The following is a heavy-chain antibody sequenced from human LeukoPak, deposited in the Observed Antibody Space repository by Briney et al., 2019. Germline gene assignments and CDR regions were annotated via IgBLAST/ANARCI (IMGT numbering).Heavy chain of an antibody. Sequence: SQTLSLTCTVSGGSISSGGYYWSWIRQHPGKGLEWIGYIYYSGSTYYNPSLKSRVTMSVDTSRNQFSLKLNSVTAADTAVYYCARDSGYSSSCIDYWGQGTLVTVSS. D-gene: IGHD6-13*01. V-gene: IGHV4-31*03. CDR1: GGSISSGGYY. J-gene: IGHJ4*02. CDR2: IYYSGST. CDR3: ARDSGYSSSCIDY.